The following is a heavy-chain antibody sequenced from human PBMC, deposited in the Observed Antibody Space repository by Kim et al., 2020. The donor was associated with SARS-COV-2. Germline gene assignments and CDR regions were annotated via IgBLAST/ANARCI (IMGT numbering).Heavy chain of an antibody. CDR1: GFTVSSNY. CDR2: IYSGGST. D-gene: IGHD3-16*01. Sequence: GGSLRLSCAASGFTVSSNYMSWVRQAPGKGLEWVSVIYSGGSTYYADSVKGRFTISRDNSKNTLYLQMNSLRAEDTGVYYCARDFEDGELSFYYYGMDVWDEGTTVTVSS. V-gene: IGHV3-66*01. J-gene: IGHJ6*04. CDR3: ARDFEDGELSFYYYGMDV.